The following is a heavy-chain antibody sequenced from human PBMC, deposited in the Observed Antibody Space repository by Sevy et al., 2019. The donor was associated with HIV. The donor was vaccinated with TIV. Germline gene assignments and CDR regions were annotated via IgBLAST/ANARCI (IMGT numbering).Heavy chain of an antibody. Sequence: SETLSLTCSVSGGSISSHYWSWIRQPAGEGLEWIGRIDTSGGTNYNPSLKTRVTMSLDTSKNQFSLRLRSVTAADTAVYYCARYNFWSGHYDYFDYWGPGALVTVSS. CDR2: IDTSGGT. V-gene: IGHV4-4*07. D-gene: IGHD3-3*01. J-gene: IGHJ4*02. CDR1: GGSISSHY. CDR3: ARYNFWSGHYDYFDY.